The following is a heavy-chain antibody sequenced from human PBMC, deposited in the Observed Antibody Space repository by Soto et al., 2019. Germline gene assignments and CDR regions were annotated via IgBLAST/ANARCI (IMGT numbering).Heavy chain of an antibody. V-gene: IGHV5-10-1*01. CDR2: IDPSDSYT. CDR3: ARHVSTAMVSYYYGMDV. CDR1: GYSFTNYW. D-gene: IGHD5-18*01. J-gene: IGHJ6*02. Sequence: GESQKISCKGSGYSFTNYWISWVRQMPGKGLEWMGRIDPSDSYTNYSPSFQGHVTISADKSISTAYLQWSSLKASDTAMYYCARHVSTAMVSYYYGMDVWGQGTTVTVSS.